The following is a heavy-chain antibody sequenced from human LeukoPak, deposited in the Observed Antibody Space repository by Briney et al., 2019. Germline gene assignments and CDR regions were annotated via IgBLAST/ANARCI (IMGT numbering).Heavy chain of an antibody. V-gene: IGHV4-59*01. CDR3: ARDRSVGDAFDI. CDR2: IYYSGST. J-gene: IGHJ3*02. D-gene: IGHD2-15*01. Sequence: SETLSLTCTVSGGSISSYYWSWIRQPPGKGLEWIGYIYYSGSTNYNPSLKSRVTISVDTSKNQFSLKLSSVTAADTAVYYCARDRSVGDAFDIRGQGTMVTVSS. CDR1: GGSISSYY.